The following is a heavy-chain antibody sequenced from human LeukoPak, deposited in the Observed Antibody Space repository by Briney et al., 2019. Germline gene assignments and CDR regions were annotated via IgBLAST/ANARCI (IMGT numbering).Heavy chain of an antibody. CDR1: GFTFSSYA. V-gene: IGHV3-23*01. Sequence: GGSLRLSCAASGFTFSSYAMSWVRQAPGKGLEWVSAISGSGGSTYYADSVKGRFTISRDNSKSTLYLQMNSLRAEDTAVYYCLPVLRYFDWGPFAFDYWGQGTLVTVSS. J-gene: IGHJ4*02. D-gene: IGHD3-9*01. CDR2: ISGSGGST. CDR3: LPVLRYFDWGPFAFDY.